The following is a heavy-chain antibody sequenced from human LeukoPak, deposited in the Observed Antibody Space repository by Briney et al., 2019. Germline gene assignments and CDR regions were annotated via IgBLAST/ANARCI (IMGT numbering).Heavy chain of an antibody. CDR3: ARDQGPPDRGTSAVAHYYYYGMDV. CDR2: ISGSGGST. V-gene: IGHV3-23*01. J-gene: IGHJ6*02. Sequence: PGGSLRLSCAASGFTFSSYAMSWVRQAPGKGLEWVSAISGSGGSTYYADSVKGRFTISRHNSKNTLYLQMNSLRAEDTAVDYCARDQGPPDRGTSAVAHYYYYGMDVWGQGTTVTVSS. CDR1: GFTFSSYA. D-gene: IGHD1-14*01.